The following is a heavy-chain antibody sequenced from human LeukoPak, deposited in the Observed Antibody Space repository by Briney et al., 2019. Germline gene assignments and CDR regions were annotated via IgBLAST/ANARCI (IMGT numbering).Heavy chain of an antibody. CDR1: GFTVSSNY. V-gene: IGHV3-53*01. Sequence: GGSLRLSCAASGFTVSSNYMSWVRQAPGKGLEWVSVIYSGGSTYYADSVKGRFIISRDSAKNTLYLQMNSLRPEDTAVYYCARDWFHAIDYWGQGTLVTVSS. CDR3: ARDWFHAIDY. D-gene: IGHD2/OR15-2a*01. CDR2: IYSGGST. J-gene: IGHJ4*02.